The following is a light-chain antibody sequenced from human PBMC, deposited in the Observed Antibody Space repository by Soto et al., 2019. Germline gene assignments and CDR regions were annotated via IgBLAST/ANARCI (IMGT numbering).Light chain of an antibody. CDR2: GAS. V-gene: IGKV3-15*01. Sequence: EIVMTQSPATLSESPGERATLSCRASQSVSANLAWYQQKPGQAPRLLIYGASTRATGIPARFSGSGSGTEFTLTISSLQSEDFAVYCCQQYNNWPQTFGQGTKVEIK. CDR1: QSVSAN. CDR3: QQYNNWPQT. J-gene: IGKJ1*01.